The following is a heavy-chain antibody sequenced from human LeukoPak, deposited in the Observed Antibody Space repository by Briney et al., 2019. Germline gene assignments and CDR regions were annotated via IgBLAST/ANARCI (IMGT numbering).Heavy chain of an antibody. J-gene: IGHJ4*02. CDR1: GGSFSGYY. V-gene: IGHV4-34*01. CDR3: ARDRLTPMVRGSLDY. CDR2: INHSGST. D-gene: IGHD3-10*01. Sequence: PSETLSLTCAVYGGSFSGYYWSWIRQPPGKGLEWIGEINHSGSTNYNPFLKSRVTISVDTSKNQFSLKLSSVTAADTAVYYCARDRLTPMVRGSLDYWGQGTLVTVSS.